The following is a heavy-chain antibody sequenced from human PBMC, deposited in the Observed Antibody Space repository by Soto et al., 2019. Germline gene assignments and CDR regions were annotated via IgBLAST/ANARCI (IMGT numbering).Heavy chain of an antibody. V-gene: IGHV4-34*01. CDR3: ARARGYCSSTSCYVYYYYGMDV. Sequence: PSETLSLPCALCPRSFRGYYWSWIRQPPRKGTQWSGEINHSGSTTYNPTLKSRVTISVDTSKNQFSLKLSSVTAADTAVYYCARARGYCSSTSCYVYYYYGMDVWGQGTTVT. CDR1: PRSFRGYY. D-gene: IGHD2-2*01. J-gene: IGHJ6*02. CDR2: INHSGST.